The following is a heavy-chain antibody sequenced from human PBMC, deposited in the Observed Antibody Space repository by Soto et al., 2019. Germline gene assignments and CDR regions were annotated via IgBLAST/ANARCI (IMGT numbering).Heavy chain of an antibody. V-gene: IGHV1-69*13. D-gene: IGHD6-19*01. J-gene: IGHJ6*02. CDR1: VGTFSSYA. CDR2: IIPIFGTA. CDR3: ARAIAVAGTVLYYGMDV. Sequence: GASVKVSCKASVGTFSSYAISWVRQAPGQGFEWMGGIIPIFGTANYAQKFQGRVTITADESTSTAYMELSSLRSEDTAVYYCARAIAVAGTVLYYGMDVWGQGTTVTVSS.